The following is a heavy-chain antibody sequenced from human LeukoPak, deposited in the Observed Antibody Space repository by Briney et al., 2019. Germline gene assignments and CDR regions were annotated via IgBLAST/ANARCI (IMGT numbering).Heavy chain of an antibody. Sequence: PGGCLRLSCAASGFTFDDYAMHWVGQAPGKGVEGVSGISWNSGSIAYADSVKGRFAISTDNTKTSLYLQMNSLGSEATALYYCAKAGYCSSTTRYRACSFDIWSQGTMVTVSS. CDR3: AKAGYCSSTTRYRACSFDI. D-gene: IGHD2-2*03. CDR2: ISWNSGSI. V-gene: IGHV3-9*01. CDR1: GFTFDDYA. J-gene: IGHJ3*02.